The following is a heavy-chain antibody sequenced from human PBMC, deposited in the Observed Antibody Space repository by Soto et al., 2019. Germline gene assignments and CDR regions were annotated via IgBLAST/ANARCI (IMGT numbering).Heavy chain of an antibody. D-gene: IGHD6-6*01. CDR1: GGTFSSYA. J-gene: IGHJ4*02. V-gene: IGHV1-69*01. CDR2: IIPIFGTA. CDR3: ARGKIPTRPGLWYY. Sequence: QVQLVQSGAEVKKPGSSVKVSCKASGGTFSSYAISWVRQAPGQGLEWMGGIIPIFGTANYAQKFQGRVTITADESTSTAYMELSSLRSEDTAMYYCARGKIPTRPGLWYYWGQGTLVTVSS.